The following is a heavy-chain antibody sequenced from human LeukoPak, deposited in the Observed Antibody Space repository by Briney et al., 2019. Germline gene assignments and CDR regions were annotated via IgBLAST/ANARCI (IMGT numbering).Heavy chain of an antibody. CDR3: TTDPNPWFGELLFDY. V-gene: IGHV3-15*01. CDR1: GFTFSNAW. J-gene: IGHJ4*02. D-gene: IGHD3-10*01. CDR2: IKSKTDGGTT. Sequence: PGGSLRLSCAASGFTFSNAWMSWVRQAPGKGLEWVGRIKSKTDGGTTDYAAPVKGRFTISRDDSKNTLYLQMNSLKTEDTAVYYCTTDPNPWFGELLFDYWGQGTLVTVSS.